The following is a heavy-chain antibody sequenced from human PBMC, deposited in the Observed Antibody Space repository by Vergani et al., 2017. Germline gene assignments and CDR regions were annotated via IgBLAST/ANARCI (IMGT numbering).Heavy chain of an antibody. CDR1: GFTFSSYA. V-gene: IGHV3-7*01. CDR3: VREGGSAYFDC. CDR2: INQDGSEK. J-gene: IGHJ4*02. D-gene: IGHD3-16*01. Sequence: EVQLVESGGGLVKPGGSLRLSCAASGFTFSSYAMSWVRQAPGKGLEWVANINQDGSEKKYADSVKGRFTVSRHNSKNSLDLQMNSLTAEDTAVYYCVREGGSAYFDCWGQGTLVTVSS.